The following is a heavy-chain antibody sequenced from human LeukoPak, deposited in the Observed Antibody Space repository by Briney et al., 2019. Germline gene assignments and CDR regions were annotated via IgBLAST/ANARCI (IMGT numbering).Heavy chain of an antibody. V-gene: IGHV3-48*04. CDR3: ARDLSKAAAGTFDY. Sequence: GGSLRLSCAASGFTFSSYSMNWVRQAPGKGLEWVSYISSSSSTIYYADSVKGRFTTSRDNAKNSLYLQMNSLRAEDTAVYYCARDLSKAAAGTFDYWGQGTLVTVSS. CDR1: GFTFSSYS. J-gene: IGHJ4*02. CDR2: ISSSSSTI. D-gene: IGHD6-13*01.